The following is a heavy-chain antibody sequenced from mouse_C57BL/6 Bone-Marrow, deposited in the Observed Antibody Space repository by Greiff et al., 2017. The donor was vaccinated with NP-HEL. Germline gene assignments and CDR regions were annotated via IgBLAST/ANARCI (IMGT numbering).Heavy chain of an antibody. Sequence: VQLQQSGPELVKPGASVKISCKASGYAFSRSWMNWVKQRPGKGLEWIGRIYPGDGDTNYNGKFKGKATLTADKSSSTAYMQLSSLTSEDSAVYFCARSAYGYEDFAYWGQGTLVTVSA. J-gene: IGHJ3*01. CDR3: ARSAYGYEDFAY. CDR2: IYPGDGDT. D-gene: IGHD2-2*01. CDR1: GYAFSRSW. V-gene: IGHV1-82*01.